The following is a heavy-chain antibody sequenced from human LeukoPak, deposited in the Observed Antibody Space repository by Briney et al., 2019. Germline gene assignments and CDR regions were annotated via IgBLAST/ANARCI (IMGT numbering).Heavy chain of an antibody. V-gene: IGHV4-39*01. J-gene: IGHJ6*02. CDR3: TRRGSGNGGTYAGMDV. CDR2: LLYNGNT. Sequence: PSETLSLTCTVSGGSISSSGYYWDWIRQAPGKGLEWIGSLLYNGNTWYNPSLESRVTISVDTSENQFSLRLTSVNAADTALYFCTRRGSGNGGTYAGMDVWGPGTSVTVSS. D-gene: IGHD1-26*01. CDR1: GGSISSSGYY.